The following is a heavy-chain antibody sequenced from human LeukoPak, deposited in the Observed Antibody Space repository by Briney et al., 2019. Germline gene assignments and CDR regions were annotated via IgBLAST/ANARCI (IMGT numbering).Heavy chain of an antibody. J-gene: IGHJ5*02. D-gene: IGHD2-15*01. CDR3: ARLGGNWFDP. CDR1: GGSFSGYY. CDR2: INHSGST. Sequence: PSETLSLTCAVYGGSFSGYYWSWIRQPPGKGLEWIGEINHSGSTNYNPSLKSRVTISVDTPKNQFSLKLSSVTAADTAVYYCARLGGNWFDPWGQGTLVTVSS. V-gene: IGHV4-34*01.